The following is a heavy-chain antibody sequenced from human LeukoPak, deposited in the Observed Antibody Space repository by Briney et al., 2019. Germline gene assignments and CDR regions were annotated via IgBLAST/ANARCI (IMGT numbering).Heavy chain of an antibody. J-gene: IGHJ4*02. CDR1: GFTFSSYS. D-gene: IGHD3-22*01. CDR2: ITSSGRYI. CDR3: ARATHYYESSGYDY. Sequence: GSLRLSCAASGFTFSSYSMNWVRQAPGKGLEWVSSITSSGRYIYYADSVKGRFTISRDNSENSLYLQMNSLRAEDTALYYCARATHYYESSGYDYWGQGTLVTVSS. V-gene: IGHV3-21*04.